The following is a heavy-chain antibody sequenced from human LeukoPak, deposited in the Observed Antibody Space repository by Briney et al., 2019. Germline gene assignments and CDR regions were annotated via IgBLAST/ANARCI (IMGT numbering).Heavy chain of an antibody. V-gene: IGHV3-23*01. CDR1: GFTFSSYA. CDR2: ISGSGGST. Sequence: GGSLRLSCAASGFTFSSYAMSWVRHAPGMGLEWFSTISGSGGSTDYADSVKGRFTISRDNSKNTLYLQMNSLRAEDTAVYYCAKAYGSGWAPFDYWGQGTLVTVSS. J-gene: IGHJ4*02. CDR3: AKAYGSGWAPFDY. D-gene: IGHD6-19*01.